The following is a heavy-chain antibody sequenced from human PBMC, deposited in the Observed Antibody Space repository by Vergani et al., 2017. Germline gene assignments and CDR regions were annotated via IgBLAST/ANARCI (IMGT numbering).Heavy chain of an antibody. D-gene: IGHD1-26*01. J-gene: IGHJ3*01. V-gene: IGHV4-34*01. CDR1: GGSLSGYY. CDR3: ARRAERWETLLRDDFDV. CDR2: INHSGTI. Sequence: QVQLQQWGPGLLKPSETLSLTCAVYGGSLSGYYWSWIRLAPGKGLEWIGEINHSGTINYNPTLKSPFNVSIDTSRDHFSLKLRSVSDADTAVYFCARRAERWETLLRDDFDVWGQGTFVTVSP.